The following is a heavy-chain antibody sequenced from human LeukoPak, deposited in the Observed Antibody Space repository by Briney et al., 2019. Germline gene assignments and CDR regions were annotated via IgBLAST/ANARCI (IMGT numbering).Heavy chain of an antibody. Sequence: GGSLRLSCAASGFTFSSYWMHWVRQAPGKGLVWVSRINSDGSSTSYADSVKGRFTISRDNSKNTLYLQMNSLRAEDTAVYYCAKDGVPDSSGYYYFGYWGQGTLVTVSA. CDR1: GFTFSSYW. CDR3: AKDGVPDSSGYYYFGY. J-gene: IGHJ4*02. V-gene: IGHV3-74*01. CDR2: INSDGSST. D-gene: IGHD3-22*01.